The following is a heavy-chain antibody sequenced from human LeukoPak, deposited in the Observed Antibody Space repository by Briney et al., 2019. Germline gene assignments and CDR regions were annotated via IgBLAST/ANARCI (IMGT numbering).Heavy chain of an antibody. V-gene: IGHV1-24*01. J-gene: IGHJ4*02. CDR1: GYTLTELS. CDR2: FDPEDGET. D-gene: IGHD3-22*01. Sequence: ASVKVSCKVSGYTLTELSMHWVRQAPGKGLEWMGGFDPEDGETIYAQKFQGRVTMTEDTSTDTAYMELSSLRSEDTVVYYCATPKGRYYDSSGFPTFDYWGQGTLVTVSS. CDR3: ATPKGRYYDSSGFPTFDY.